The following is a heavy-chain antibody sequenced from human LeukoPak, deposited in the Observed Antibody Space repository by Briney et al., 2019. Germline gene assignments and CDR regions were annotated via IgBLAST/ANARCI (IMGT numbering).Heavy chain of an antibody. CDR1: GYTFTIYY. CDR3: AREGILFGTARNWFDP. D-gene: IGHD3-10*01. V-gene: IGHV1-2*02. CDR2: INPNSGGT. J-gene: IGHJ5*02. Sequence: GASVKVSCKASGYTFTIYYMHWVRQAPGQGLEWMGWINPNSGGTNSAQKFQGRVTITRDTTISTAYLELKRLRSAVTAVYYCAREGILFGTARNWFDPWCQGTLVTVSS.